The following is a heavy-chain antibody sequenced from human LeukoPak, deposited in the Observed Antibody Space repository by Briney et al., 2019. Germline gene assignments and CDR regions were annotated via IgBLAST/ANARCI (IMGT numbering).Heavy chain of an antibody. CDR2: MNPNSGNT. D-gene: IGHD1-26*01. J-gene: IGHJ4*02. V-gene: IGHV1-8*01. CDR1: GYTFTSYD. Sequence: ASVKVSCKASGYTFTSYDINWVRQATGQGLEWMGWMNPNSGNTGYAQKFQGRVTMTRNTSISTAYMELSSLRSGDTAVYYCARGIGWDHPAWDFDYWGQGTLVTVSS. CDR3: ARGIGWDHPAWDFDY.